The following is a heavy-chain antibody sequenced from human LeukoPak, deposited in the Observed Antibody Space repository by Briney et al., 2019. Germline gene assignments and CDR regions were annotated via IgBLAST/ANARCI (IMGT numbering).Heavy chain of an antibody. J-gene: IGHJ4*02. V-gene: IGHV3-23*01. CDR2: ISSSGYDT. CDR1: GFTFRTDA. CDR3: AKGGPDYFDY. Sequence: GGSLRLSCAASGFTFRTDALSWVRQAPGKGLEWVSTISSSGYDTYYVDSVKGRFTISRDNSKNTLSVQMNSLRVEGTAVYYCAKGGPDYFDYWGQGTLVAVSS.